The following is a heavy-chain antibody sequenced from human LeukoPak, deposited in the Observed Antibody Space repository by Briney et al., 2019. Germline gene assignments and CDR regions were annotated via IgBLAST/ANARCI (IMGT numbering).Heavy chain of an antibody. V-gene: IGHV4-59*08. J-gene: IGHJ5*02. Sequence: SETLSLTCTDSGGSISSYYWSWIRQPPGKGLEWIGYIYYSGSTNYNPSLKSRVTISVDTSKNQFSLKLSSVTAADTAVYYCARQQRYSYGYVHNWFDPWGQGTLVTVSS. CDR2: IYYSGST. CDR1: GGSISSYY. D-gene: IGHD5-18*01. CDR3: ARQQRYSYGYVHNWFDP.